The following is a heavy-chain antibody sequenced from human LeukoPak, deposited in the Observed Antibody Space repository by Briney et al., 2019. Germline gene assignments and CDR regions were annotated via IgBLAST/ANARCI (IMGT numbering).Heavy chain of an antibody. CDR1: GFTVSSNY. J-gene: IGHJ4*02. D-gene: IGHD6-13*01. CDR2: IYSGDNT. V-gene: IGHV3-66*01. CDR3: ARGYSSSWYGGADNYFDY. Sequence: GGSLRLSCVASGFTVSSNYMGCVRQAPGSGLECVSVIYSGDNTYYADSVKGRFTISRDNSKNTLYLQMKSLRAEDTAVYYCARGYSSSWYGGADNYFDYWGQGTLVTVSS.